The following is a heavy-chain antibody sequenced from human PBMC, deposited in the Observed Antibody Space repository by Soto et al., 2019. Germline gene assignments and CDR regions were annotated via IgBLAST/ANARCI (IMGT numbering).Heavy chain of an antibody. D-gene: IGHD7-27*01. CDR1: GYSFTSYW. J-gene: IGHJ3*02. Sequence: GESLKISCKGSGYSFTSYWIGWVRQMPGKGLEWMGIIYPGDSDTRYSPSFQGQVTISADKSISTAYLKWSSLKTSDTAMYYCARRFGTGDYAFDIWGQGTMVTVTS. V-gene: IGHV5-51*01. CDR2: IYPGDSDT. CDR3: ARRFGTGDYAFDI.